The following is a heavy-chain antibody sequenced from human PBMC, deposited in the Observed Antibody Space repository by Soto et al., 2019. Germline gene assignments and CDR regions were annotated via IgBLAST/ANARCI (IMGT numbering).Heavy chain of an antibody. V-gene: IGHV4-34*02. J-gene: IGHJ4*02. CDR1: GGSFSDYY. D-gene: IGHD2-8*01. CDR3: ARGIVLMMYATFDS. Sequence: QVQLQQWGAGLLKPSETLSLTCAVYGGSFSDYYWTWIRRPPGKGLEWIGEINHSGSTNYNPSLKSRVDISVDTSKNQFSMKVHSVTAADTAVYDCARGIVLMMYATFDSWGQGTLVTVSS. CDR2: INHSGST.